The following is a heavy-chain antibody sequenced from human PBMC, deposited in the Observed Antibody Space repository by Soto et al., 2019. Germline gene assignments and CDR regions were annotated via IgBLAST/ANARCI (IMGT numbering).Heavy chain of an antibody. CDR1: GYTFTSYG. V-gene: IGHV1-18*01. Sequence: QVQLVQSGAEVKKPGASVKVSCKASGYTFTSYGISWVRQAPGQGLEWMGWISAYNGNTNYAQKLQGRVTMTTDTTTSTAYMELGSLRSDDTAVYYCALSPLRPCSSTSCAEGVDYWGQGTLVTVSS. J-gene: IGHJ4*02. D-gene: IGHD2-2*01. CDR2: ISAYNGNT. CDR3: ALSPLRPCSSTSCAEGVDY.